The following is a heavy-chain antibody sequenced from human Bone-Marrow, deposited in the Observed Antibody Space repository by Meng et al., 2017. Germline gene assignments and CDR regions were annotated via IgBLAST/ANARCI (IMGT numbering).Heavy chain of an antibody. J-gene: IGHJ4*02. Sequence: GESLKISCAASGLSFSTFWMNWVRRAPGKGLEWVANIKQDGSAKYYVDSVKGRFTISRDNAKNSLYLQMNSLRAEDTAVYYCARDVGIIAVAGTLPDYWGQGTLVTVSS. D-gene: IGHD6-19*01. CDR2: IKQDGSAK. V-gene: IGHV3-7*01. CDR3: ARDVGIIAVAGTLPDY. CDR1: GLSFSTFW.